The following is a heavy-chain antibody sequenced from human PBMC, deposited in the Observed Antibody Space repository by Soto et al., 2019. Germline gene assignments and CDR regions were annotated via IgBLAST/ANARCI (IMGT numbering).Heavy chain of an antibody. V-gene: IGHV3-7*01. D-gene: IGHD2-15*01. Sequence: GGSLRLSCAASGFTFSSYSMSWVRQAPGKGLEWVANINKNGGEKYYVDSVRGRFIISRDNAENSLYLQMNSLRAEDTALYYCARDGVAAGLYLDNWGQGTLVTVSS. CDR2: INKNGGEK. CDR3: ARDGVAAGLYLDN. CDR1: GFTFSSYS. J-gene: IGHJ4*02.